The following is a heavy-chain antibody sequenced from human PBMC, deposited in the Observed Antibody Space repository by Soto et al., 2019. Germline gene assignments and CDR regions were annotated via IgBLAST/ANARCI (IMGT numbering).Heavy chain of an antibody. CDR2: ISGSGGST. Sequence: GGSLRLSCAASGFTFSSYAMSWVRQDPGKGLEWVSAISGSGGSTYYADSVKGRFTISRDNSKNTLYLQMNSLRAEDTAVYYCAKERTRLVEGVYYYYGMDVWGQGTTVTVSS. CDR3: AKERTRLVEGVYYYYGMDV. D-gene: IGHD6-19*01. V-gene: IGHV3-23*01. J-gene: IGHJ6*02. CDR1: GFTFSSYA.